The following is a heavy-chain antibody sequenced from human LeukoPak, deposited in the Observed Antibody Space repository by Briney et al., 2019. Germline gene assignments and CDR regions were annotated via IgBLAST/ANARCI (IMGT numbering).Heavy chain of an antibody. CDR3: ARQTGSGLFILP. D-gene: IGHD3/OR15-3a*01. V-gene: IGHV4-39*01. J-gene: IGHJ4*02. CDR2: IYYNGNS. CDR1: GGSISSSIHY. Sequence: SETLSLTCTVSGGSISSSIHYWGWIRQPPGKGLEWIGSIYYNGNSYYNQSLKSRVTISLDTSKNQLSLILNSVTAADTAVYYCARQTGSGLFILPGGQGTLVTVSS.